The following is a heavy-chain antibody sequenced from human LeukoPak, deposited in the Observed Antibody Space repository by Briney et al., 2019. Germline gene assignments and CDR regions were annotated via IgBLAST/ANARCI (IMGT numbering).Heavy chain of an antibody. J-gene: IGHJ5*02. Sequence: GGSLRLSCAASGFTFSSYAMSWVRQAPGKGLEWVSGISGSGGSTNYADSVKGRFTISRDNSKNTLYLQMNSLRAEDTAVYYCARDRVGVQVPAANTNWFDPWGQGTLVTVSS. CDR3: ARDRVGVQVPAANTNWFDP. CDR1: GFTFSSYA. D-gene: IGHD2-2*01. CDR2: ISGSGGST. V-gene: IGHV3-23*01.